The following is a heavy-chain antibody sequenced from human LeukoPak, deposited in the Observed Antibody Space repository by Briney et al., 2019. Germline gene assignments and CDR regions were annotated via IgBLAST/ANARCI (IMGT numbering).Heavy chain of an antibody. CDR3: ARPFLSGITGPYLDY. CDR1: GYTFTSYG. D-gene: IGHD1-20*01. Sequence: ASVKVSCKASGYTFTSYGISWVRQAPGQGLEWMGWISAYNGNTNYAQKLQGRVTMTTDTSTSTAYMELRSLRSDDTAVYYCARPFLSGITGPYLDYWGQGTLVTVSS. CDR2: ISAYNGNT. J-gene: IGHJ4*02. V-gene: IGHV1-18*01.